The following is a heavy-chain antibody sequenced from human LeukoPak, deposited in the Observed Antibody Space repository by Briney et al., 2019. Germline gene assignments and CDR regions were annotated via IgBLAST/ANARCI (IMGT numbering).Heavy chain of an antibody. J-gene: IGHJ4*02. D-gene: IGHD2-2*02. CDR3: TLYNY. Sequence: ASVKVSCKTSGYSFTSQDMHWVRQAPGQRLEWVRCISPDNGNAQYSQEFQGRVTITRDTSARTAYMELSSLRSEDMAVYYCTLYNYWGQGTLVTVSS. CDR2: ISPDNGNA. CDR1: GYSFTSQD. V-gene: IGHV1-3*03.